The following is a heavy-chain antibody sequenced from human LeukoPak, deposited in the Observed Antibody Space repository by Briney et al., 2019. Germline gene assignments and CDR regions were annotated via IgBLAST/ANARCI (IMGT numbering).Heavy chain of an antibody. Sequence: SETLSLTCTVSGGYISSSSYYWGWIRQPPGKGLEWSGSIYYSGSTYYNPSLKSRVTISVDTSKNQFSLKLSSVTAADTAVYYCARVVAAVNWFDPWGQGTLVTVSS. CDR3: ARVVAAVNWFDP. CDR1: GGYISSSSYY. V-gene: IGHV4-39*01. J-gene: IGHJ5*02. CDR2: IYYSGST. D-gene: IGHD2-15*01.